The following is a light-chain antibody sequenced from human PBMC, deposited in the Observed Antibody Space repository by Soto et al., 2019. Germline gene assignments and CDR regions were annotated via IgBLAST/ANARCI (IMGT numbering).Light chain of an antibody. CDR2: DVS. CDR3: CSYAGSYTFYV. V-gene: IGLV2-11*01. CDR1: SSNIGNYNY. Sequence: QSVLTQPRSVSGSPGQAITISCTGTSSNIGNYNYVSWYQHHPGKAPKLLIYDVSKRPSGVPDRFSGSKSGNTASLTISGLQAEDEADYFCCSYAGSYTFYVFGTETKLTVL. J-gene: IGLJ1*01.